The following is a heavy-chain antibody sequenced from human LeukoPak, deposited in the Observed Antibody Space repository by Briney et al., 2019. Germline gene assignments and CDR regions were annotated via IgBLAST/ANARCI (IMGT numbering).Heavy chain of an antibody. CDR1: GFTFTSYV. Sequence: GGSLRLSCAASGFTFTSYVMHWVRQAPGKGLQWVALISYDGSNKYYADSVKGRFTISRDNSKNTLYLQMNSLRAEDTAVYYCARPRGAAAGAFGFDPWGQGTLVTVSS. CDR2: ISYDGSNK. D-gene: IGHD6-13*01. V-gene: IGHV3-30*03. CDR3: ARPRGAAAGAFGFDP. J-gene: IGHJ5*02.